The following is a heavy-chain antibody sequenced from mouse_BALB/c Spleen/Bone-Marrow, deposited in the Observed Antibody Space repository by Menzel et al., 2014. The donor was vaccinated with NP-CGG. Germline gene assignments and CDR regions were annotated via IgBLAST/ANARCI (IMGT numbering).Heavy chain of an antibody. CDR3: ASPPDY. J-gene: IGHJ2*01. V-gene: IGHV1-12*01. CDR1: GYTFTSCN. CDR2: IYPGNGDT. Sequence: QVQLQQPGAELVKPGASVKMSCKASGYTFTSCNMHWVKQTPGQGLEWIGAIYPGNGDTSYNQKFKGKATLTADKSSSTAYVQLSGLTSEDSAVYYCASPPDYWGQGTTLTVSS.